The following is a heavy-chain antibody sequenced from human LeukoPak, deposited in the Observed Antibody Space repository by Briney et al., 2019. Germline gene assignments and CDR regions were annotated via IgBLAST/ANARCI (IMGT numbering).Heavy chain of an antibody. CDR1: GFTFSSYA. J-gene: IGHJ4*02. V-gene: IGHV3-23*01. CDR3: AKVPDYYDSSGYNHPDY. Sequence: GGSLRLSCAASGFTFSSYAMSWVRQAPGKGLEWVSAISGSGGSTYYADSVKGRFTISRDNSKNTLYLQMNSLRAEDTAVYYCAKVPDYYDSSGYNHPDYWGQGTLVTVSS. D-gene: IGHD3-22*01. CDR2: ISGSGGST.